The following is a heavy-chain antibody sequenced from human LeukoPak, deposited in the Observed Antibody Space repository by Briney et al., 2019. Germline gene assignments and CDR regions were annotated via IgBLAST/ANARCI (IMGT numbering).Heavy chain of an antibody. CDR3: AKDGGGYDFWSGYYSYYFDY. CDR1: GFTFSSYA. Sequence: GGSLRLSCAASGFTFSSYAMSWVRQAPGKGLEWVSAISGSGGSTYYADSVKGRFTISRDNSKNTLYLQMNSLRAEDTAVYYCAKDGGGYDFWSGYYSYYFDYWGQGTLVTVSS. V-gene: IGHV3-23*01. D-gene: IGHD3-3*01. CDR2: ISGSGGST. J-gene: IGHJ4*02.